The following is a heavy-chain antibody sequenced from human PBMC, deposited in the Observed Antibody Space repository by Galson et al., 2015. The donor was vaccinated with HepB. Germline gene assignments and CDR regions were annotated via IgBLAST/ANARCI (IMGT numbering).Heavy chain of an antibody. CDR1: GYTFTSYG. CDR2: ISAYNDNT. V-gene: IGHV1-18*04. J-gene: IGHJ2*01. CDR3: ARESPDSSYSSSWYRYWYFDL. Sequence: SVKVSCKASGYTFTSYGISWVRQAPGQGLEWMGWISAYNDNTKYSQKFQGRVTITRDTSASTAYMELSSLRSEDTAVYYCARESPDSSYSSSWYRYWYFDLWGRGTLVTVSS. D-gene: IGHD6-13*01.